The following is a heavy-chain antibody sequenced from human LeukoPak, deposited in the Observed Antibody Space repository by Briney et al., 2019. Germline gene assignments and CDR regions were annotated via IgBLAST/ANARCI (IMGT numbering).Heavy chain of an antibody. CDR1: GGSISYFY. V-gene: IGHV4-4*07. Sequence: SETLSLTCTVSGGSISYFYWSWIRQPAGKGLEWIGRISSSGSTNYNPSLKSRVTISVDTSKNQLSLKLSSVTAADTAVYFCARGPYSYDSSGAFDIWGQGTMVTVSS. D-gene: IGHD3-22*01. CDR3: ARGPYSYDSSGAFDI. CDR2: ISSSGST. J-gene: IGHJ3*02.